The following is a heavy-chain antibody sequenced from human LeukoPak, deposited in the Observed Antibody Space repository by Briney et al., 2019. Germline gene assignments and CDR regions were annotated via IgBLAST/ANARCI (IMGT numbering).Heavy chain of an antibody. V-gene: IGHV3-30-3*01. CDR2: ISYDGSNK. CDR1: GFTFSSYA. CDR3: ARVKQWLVEGQYYFDY. D-gene: IGHD6-19*01. Sequence: AGGPLRLSCAASGFTFSSYAMHWVRQAPGKGLEWVAVISYDGSNKYYADSVKGRFTISRDNSKNTLYLQMNSLRAGDTAVFYCARVKQWLVEGQYYFDYWGQGTLVTVSS. J-gene: IGHJ4*02.